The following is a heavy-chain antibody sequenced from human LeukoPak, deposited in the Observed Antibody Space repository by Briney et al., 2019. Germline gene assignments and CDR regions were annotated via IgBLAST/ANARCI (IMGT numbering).Heavy chain of an antibody. CDR1: GFTFSDYY. Sequence: GGSPRLSCAASGFTFSDYYMSWIRQAPGKGLEWVSYISNSGGTIYYSDSVKGRIIIFRDNAKNSLYLQMNSLRAEDTAVYYCARLHRAISLFDYWGHGTLVTVSS. V-gene: IGHV3-11*04. D-gene: IGHD3-9*01. J-gene: IGHJ4*01. CDR2: ISNSGGTI. CDR3: ARLHRAISLFDY.